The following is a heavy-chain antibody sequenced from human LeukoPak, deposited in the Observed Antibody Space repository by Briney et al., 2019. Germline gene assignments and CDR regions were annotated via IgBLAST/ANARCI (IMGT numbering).Heavy chain of an antibody. J-gene: IGHJ6*02. Sequence: SETLSLTCTVSGGSISSYYWSWIRQPPGKGLEWIGYIYYSGSTNYNPSLKSRVTISVDTSMNQFSLKLSSVTAADTAVYYCAREGSGGSGSYYMGGHGMDVWGQGTTVTVSS. V-gene: IGHV4-59*01. CDR3: AREGSGGSGSYYMGGHGMDV. CDR1: GGSISSYY. D-gene: IGHD3-10*01. CDR2: IYYSGST.